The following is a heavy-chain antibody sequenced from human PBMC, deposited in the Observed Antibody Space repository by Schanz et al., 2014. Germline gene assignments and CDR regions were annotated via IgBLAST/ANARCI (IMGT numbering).Heavy chain of an antibody. J-gene: IGHJ4*02. CDR2: LYIRST. V-gene: IGHV3-53*01. CDR1: GFTVNTNY. CDR3: ARGGAGSVLFFFDY. D-gene: IGHD3-10*01. Sequence: EVQLVESGGGLIHPGGSLRLSCAVSGFTVNTNYMTWVRQAPGKGLECVSILYIRSTYYADSVKGRFTISRDNARNSLYLQMNSLRAEDTAVYFCARGGAGSVLFFFDYWGQGTLVTVSS.